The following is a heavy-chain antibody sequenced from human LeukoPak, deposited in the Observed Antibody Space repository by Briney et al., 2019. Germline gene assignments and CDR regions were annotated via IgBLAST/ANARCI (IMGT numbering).Heavy chain of an antibody. D-gene: IGHD3-22*01. V-gene: IGHV5-51*01. CDR3: ARIPFYYDSSGYLDC. CDR1: GYSFTNYW. CDR2: IYPGDSDA. Sequence: GESLKISCKGSGYSFTNYWIAWVRPMPGKGLEWMGIIYPGDSDARYSPSFQGQVTISVDKSITTAYLQWSSLKASDTATYYCARIPFYYDSSGYLDCWGQGTLVTVSS. J-gene: IGHJ4*02.